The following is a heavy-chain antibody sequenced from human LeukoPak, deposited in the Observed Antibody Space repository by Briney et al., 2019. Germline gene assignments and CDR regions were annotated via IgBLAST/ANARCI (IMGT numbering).Heavy chain of an antibody. CDR1: GSTFTRYY. J-gene: IGHJ3*01. Sequence: ASVQASCHASGSTFTRYYMHWVRQAPGQGLEYMGWTNPNSGGAKSAQKFQGRVTMARDTSINTAYMDLSGLTSDDTAVYYCARVPIRGFEGQPFDFWGQGTMVTVSS. V-gene: IGHV1-2*02. CDR2: TNPNSGGA. D-gene: IGHD2-15*01. CDR3: ARVPIRGFEGQPFDF.